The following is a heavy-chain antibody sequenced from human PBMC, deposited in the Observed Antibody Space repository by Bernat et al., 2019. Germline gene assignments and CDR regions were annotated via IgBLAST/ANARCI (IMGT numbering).Heavy chain of an antibody. Sequence: EVQLVESGGGLVRPGGSLRLSCAASGFTFSSYSMTWVRQAPGKGLARVLSISSSSSYIYYADAVKGRFTSSRDNAKNALYLQMNSLRAEDTAVYYCARDLFWSGYYVAPGNGMDVWGQGTTVTVSS. CDR2: ISSSSSYI. CDR3: ARDLFWSGYYVAPGNGMDV. V-gene: IGHV3-21*01. D-gene: IGHD3-3*01. CDR1: GFTFSSYS. J-gene: IGHJ6*02.